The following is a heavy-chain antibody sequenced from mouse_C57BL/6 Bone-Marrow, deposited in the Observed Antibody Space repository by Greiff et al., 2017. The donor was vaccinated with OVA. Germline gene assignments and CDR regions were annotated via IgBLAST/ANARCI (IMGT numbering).Heavy chain of an antibody. CDR2: ISNLAYSI. V-gene: IGHV5-15*01. CDR3: ARLDYGNFSWFAY. Sequence: EVMLVESGGGLVQPGGSLKLSCAASGFTFSDYGMAWVRQAPRKGPEWVAFISNLAYSIYYADTVTGRFTISRENAKNTLYLEMSSLRSEDTAMYYCARLDYGNFSWFAYWGQGTLVTVS. CDR1: GFTFSDYG. D-gene: IGHD2-1*01. J-gene: IGHJ3*01.